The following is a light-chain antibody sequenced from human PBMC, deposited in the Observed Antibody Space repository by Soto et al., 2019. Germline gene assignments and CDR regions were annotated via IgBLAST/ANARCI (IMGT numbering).Light chain of an antibody. CDR2: GNN. CDR1: SSNIGTGYD. CDR3: SSYTNINTRACV. J-gene: IGLJ1*01. Sequence: QSVLTQPPSVSGAPGQRVTISCTGSSSNIGTGYDVHWYQQFPGTAPKLLIYGNNNRPSGVPDRFSASKSGTSASLAITGLQAEDEADYYCSSYTNINTRACVFGTGTKLTVL. V-gene: IGLV1-40*01.